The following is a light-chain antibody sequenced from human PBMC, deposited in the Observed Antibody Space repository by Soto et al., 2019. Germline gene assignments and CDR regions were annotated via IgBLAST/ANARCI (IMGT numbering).Light chain of an antibody. CDR2: SNN. J-gene: IGLJ1*01. V-gene: IGLV1-44*01. Sequence: QSVLTQPPSASGTPGQRVTISCSGSSSNIGSNTVNWYKQLPGTAPKLLIYSNNKRPSGVPDRCSGSKSGTSASLAISGLQSEDEADYYCAAWDDSLNGYVFGTGTKLTVL. CDR3: AAWDDSLNGYV. CDR1: SSNIGSNT.